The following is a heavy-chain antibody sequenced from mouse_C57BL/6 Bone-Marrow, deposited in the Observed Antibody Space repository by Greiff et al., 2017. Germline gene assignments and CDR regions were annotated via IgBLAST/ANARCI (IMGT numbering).Heavy chain of an antibody. D-gene: IGHD2-3*01. CDR1: GYAFTNYL. CDR2: INPGSGGT. J-gene: IGHJ2*01. V-gene: IGHV1-54*01. Sequence: QVQLQQSGAELVRPGTSVKVSCKASGYAFTNYLIEWVKQRPGQGLEWIGVINPGSGGTNYNEKLKGKATLTAAKSSSTAYMQLSSLTSEDSAVYFCARRGDGYCLDYWGQGTTLTVSS. CDR3: ARRGDGYCLDY.